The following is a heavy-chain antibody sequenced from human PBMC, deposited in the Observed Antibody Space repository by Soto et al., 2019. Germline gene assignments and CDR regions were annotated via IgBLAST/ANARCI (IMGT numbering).Heavy chain of an antibody. V-gene: IGHV1-3*05. CDR1: GYTVSSYA. CDR2: INAGNGNR. D-gene: IGHD3-16*01. Sequence: QVQLVQSGAEEKKPGASVKVSCKASGYTVSSYAMHWVRQAPGQRLEWMGWINAGNGNRKYSQKFQGRVTITTDTSASTAYMELSSLRSEDTAVYYCARDGGPMDVWGQGTTVTVSS. J-gene: IGHJ6*02. CDR3: ARDGGPMDV.